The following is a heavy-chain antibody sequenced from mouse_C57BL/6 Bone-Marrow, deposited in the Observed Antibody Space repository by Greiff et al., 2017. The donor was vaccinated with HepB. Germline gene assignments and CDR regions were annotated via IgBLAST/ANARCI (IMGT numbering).Heavy chain of an antibody. Sequence: QVQLKQSGAELVRPGTSVKVSCKASGYAFTNYLIEWVKQRPGQGLEWIGVINPGSGGTNYNEKFKGKATLTADKSSSTAYMQLSSLTSEDSAVYFCARSPITTVVDNWYFDVWGTGTTVTVSS. J-gene: IGHJ1*03. D-gene: IGHD1-1*01. CDR2: INPGSGGT. V-gene: IGHV1-54*01. CDR3: ARSPITTVVDNWYFDV. CDR1: GYAFTNYL.